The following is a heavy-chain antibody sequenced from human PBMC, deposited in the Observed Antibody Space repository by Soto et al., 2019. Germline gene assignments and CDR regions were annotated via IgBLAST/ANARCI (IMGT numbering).Heavy chain of an antibody. V-gene: IGHV4-59*01. CDR3: ARDRKDTAMVDYYYYYMDV. CDR1: GGSISSYY. CDR2: IYYSGST. J-gene: IGHJ6*03. D-gene: IGHD5-18*01. Sequence: SETLSLTCTVSGGSISSYYWSWIRQPPGKGLEWIGYIYYSGSTNYNPSLKSRVTISVDTSKNQFSLKLSSVTAADTAVYYCARDRKDTAMVDYYYYYMDVWGKGTTVTVSS.